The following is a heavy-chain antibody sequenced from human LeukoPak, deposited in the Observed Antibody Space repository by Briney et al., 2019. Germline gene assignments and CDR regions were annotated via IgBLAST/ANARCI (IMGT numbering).Heavy chain of an antibody. CDR2: ISGSGDTT. CDR3: PFMFRGVYYMDV. V-gene: IGHV3-23*01. CDR1: GFTFSSYA. Sequence: GGSLRLSCAASGFTFSSYAMSWVRQAPGKGLEWVSTISGSGDTTYYADSVKGRFTISRDNSKNTLYLRMNSLRAEDTAVYYCPFMFRGVYYMDVWGKGTTVTVSS. D-gene: IGHD3-10*01. J-gene: IGHJ6*03.